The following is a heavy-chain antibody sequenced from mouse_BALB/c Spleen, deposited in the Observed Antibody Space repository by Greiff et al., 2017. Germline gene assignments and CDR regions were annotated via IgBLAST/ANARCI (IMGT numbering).Heavy chain of an antibody. Sequence: DVMLVESGGGLVQPGGSLRLSCATSGFTFTDYYMSWVRQPPGKALEWLGFIRNKANGYTTEYSASVKGRFTISRDNSQSILYLQMNTLRAEDSATYYCARGYGSSYAPLAYWGQGTLVTVSA. V-gene: IGHV7-3*02. CDR3: ARGYGSSYAPLAY. D-gene: IGHD1-1*01. CDR2: IRNKANGYTT. J-gene: IGHJ3*01. CDR1: GFTFTDYY.